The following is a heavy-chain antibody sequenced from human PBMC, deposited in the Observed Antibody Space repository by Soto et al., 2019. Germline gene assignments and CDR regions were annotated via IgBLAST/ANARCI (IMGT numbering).Heavy chain of an antibody. CDR1: GDSVSSFYW. Sequence: SETLSLTCAVTGDSVSSFYWWSWVRQSPGKGLEWIGEIFHSGSATYNPSLKSRVNISLDKSKNHFSLNLDSVTAADTAVYFCLRGCRSYLNGFAVWGPGTTVTVSS. CDR2: IFHSGSA. V-gene: IGHV4-4*02. J-gene: IGHJ6*02. D-gene: IGHD2-8*01. CDR3: LRGCRSYLNGFAV.